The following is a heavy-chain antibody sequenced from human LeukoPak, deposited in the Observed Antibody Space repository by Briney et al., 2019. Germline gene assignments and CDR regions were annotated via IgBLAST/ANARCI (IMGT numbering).Heavy chain of an antibody. CDR3: ARVALWFGESHPEYYYYGMDV. Sequence: GGSLRLSCAASGFTFSSYWMSWVRQAPGKGLEWVSYISSSSSTIYYADSVKGRFTISRDNAKNSLYLQMNSLRDEDTAVYYCARVALWFGESHPEYYYYGMDVWGQGTTVTVSS. J-gene: IGHJ6*02. D-gene: IGHD3-10*01. CDR1: GFTFSSYW. V-gene: IGHV3-48*02. CDR2: ISSSSSTI.